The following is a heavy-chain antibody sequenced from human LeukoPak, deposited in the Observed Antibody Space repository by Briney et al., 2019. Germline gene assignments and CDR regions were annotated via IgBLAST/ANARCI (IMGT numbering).Heavy chain of an antibody. D-gene: IGHD1-1*01. Sequence: GGSLRLSCTASGFTFGDYAMSWFRQAPGKGLEWVGFIRSKAYGGTTEYAASVKGRFTISRDDSKSIAYLQMNSLKTEDTAVYYCTRLDWNDYYYMDVWGKGTTVTVSS. CDR2: IRSKAYGGTT. CDR1: GFTFGDYA. J-gene: IGHJ6*03. V-gene: IGHV3-49*03. CDR3: TRLDWNDYYYMDV.